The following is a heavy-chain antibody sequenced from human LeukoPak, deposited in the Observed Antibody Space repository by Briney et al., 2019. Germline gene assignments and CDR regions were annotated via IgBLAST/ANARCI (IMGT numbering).Heavy chain of an antibody. D-gene: IGHD5-12*01. V-gene: IGHV4-31*01. CDR1: GGSISSDGSY. Sequence: SETLSLTCTVSGGSISSDGSYWNWIRQHPGKGLEWIGYIFYTGSTYYNPSLKSQATISVDTSNNQFSLRLTSVTAADTAVYYCANSNGENQWLGKRNWFDPWGQGTLVTVSS. CDR3: ANSNGENQWLGKRNWFDP. CDR2: IFYTGST. J-gene: IGHJ5*02.